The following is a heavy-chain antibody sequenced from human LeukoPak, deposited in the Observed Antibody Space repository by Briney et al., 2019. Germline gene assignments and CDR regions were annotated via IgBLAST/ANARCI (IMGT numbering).Heavy chain of an antibody. CDR1: GFTFSSHN. Sequence: GGSLRLSCAASGFTFSSHNMNWVRQAPGKGLEWVSFISTSGNTIYYVDSVKGRFTISRDNAKNSLYLQMNSLRDEDTAVYYCARKYSGSGNYFFDYWGQGTLVTVSS. J-gene: IGHJ4*02. CDR2: ISTSGNTI. V-gene: IGHV3-48*02. D-gene: IGHD3-10*01. CDR3: ARKYSGSGNYFFDY.